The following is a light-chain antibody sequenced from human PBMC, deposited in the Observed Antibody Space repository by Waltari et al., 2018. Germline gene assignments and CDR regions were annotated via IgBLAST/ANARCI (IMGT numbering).Light chain of an antibody. V-gene: IGLV2-14*01. CDR3: NSFTTSSTYV. Sequence: QSALTQPASVSGSPGQSITIPCTGTSSDLARSNYVSWYQHHPGKVPKLIIYEVSNRPSGVSHRFSGSKSGNTASLTISGLQPEDEADYYCNSFTTSSTYVFGTGTMVTVL. CDR1: SSDLARSNY. CDR2: EVS. J-gene: IGLJ1*01.